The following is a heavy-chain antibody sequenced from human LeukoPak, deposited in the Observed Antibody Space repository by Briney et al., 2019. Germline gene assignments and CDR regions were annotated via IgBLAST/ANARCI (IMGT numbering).Heavy chain of an antibody. CDR1: RYSLSSGYY. D-gene: IGHD3-22*01. Sequence: SEALSLTCAVSRYSLSSGYYWGWIRQPPGKGLEWIGYVHNSGSANYNPSLKSRLNISIDTSEHRLSLKLSSVTAADTAVYYCASLGGYYESSSYSQLDAFDIWGQGTMVTVSS. J-gene: IGHJ3*02. V-gene: IGHV4-61*01. CDR3: ASLGGYYESSSYSQLDAFDI. CDR2: VHNSGSA.